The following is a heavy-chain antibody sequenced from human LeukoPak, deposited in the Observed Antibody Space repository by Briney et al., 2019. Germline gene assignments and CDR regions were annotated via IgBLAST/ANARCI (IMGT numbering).Heavy chain of an antibody. CDR3: ARLGDCSGGSCQDYYYYGMDV. Sequence: GESLKISCKGSGYSFTSYWIGWVRQMPGKGLEWMGIIYPGDSDTRYNPSFQGQVTISADKSISTAYLQWSSLKATDTAMYYCARLGDCSGGSCQDYYYYGMDVWGQGTTVTVSS. D-gene: IGHD2-15*01. CDR2: IYPGDSDT. J-gene: IGHJ6*02. V-gene: IGHV5-51*01. CDR1: GYSFTSYW.